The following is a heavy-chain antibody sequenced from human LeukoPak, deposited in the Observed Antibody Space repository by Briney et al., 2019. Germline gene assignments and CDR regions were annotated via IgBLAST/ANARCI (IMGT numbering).Heavy chain of an antibody. CDR2: IIPILGIA. J-gene: IGHJ4*02. CDR3: ARGGDSSSWYLDPFDY. CDR1: GGTFSSYA. Sequence: SVKVSCKASGGTFSSYAISWVRQAPGQGLEWMGRIIPILGIANYAQKFQGRVTITADKSTSTAYMELSSLRSEDTAVYYCARGGDSSSWYLDPFDYWGQGTLVTVSS. D-gene: IGHD6-13*01. V-gene: IGHV1-69*04.